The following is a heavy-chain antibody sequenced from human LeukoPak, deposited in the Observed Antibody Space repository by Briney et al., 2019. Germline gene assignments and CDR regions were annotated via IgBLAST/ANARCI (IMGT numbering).Heavy chain of an antibody. CDR2: ISPGGGPT. V-gene: IGHV3-23*01. CDR1: GFTFSSYG. D-gene: IGHD3-22*01. CDR3: ARDGAWLRFDD. Sequence: GGSLRLSCAASGFTFSSYGMHWVRQAPGKGLEWVSGISPGGGPTYYADSVRGRFSISRDDLRNTLYLQMENLRADDTAVYYCARDGAWLRFDDWGQGILVTVSS. J-gene: IGHJ4*02.